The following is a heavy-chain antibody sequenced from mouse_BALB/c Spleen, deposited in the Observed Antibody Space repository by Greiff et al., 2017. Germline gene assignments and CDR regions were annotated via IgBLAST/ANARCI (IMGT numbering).Heavy chain of an antibody. CDR3: ARAYYRNDPCFAD. D-gene: IGHD2-14*01. CDR2: ISDGGSYT. J-gene: IGHJ3*01. CDR1: GFTFSDYY. V-gene: IGHV5-4*02. Sequence: EVQLVESGGGLVKPGGSLKLSCAASGFTFSDYYMYWVRQTPEKRLEWVATISDGGSYTYYPDSVKGRFTISRDNAKNNLYLQMSSLKSEDTAMYYCARAYYRNDPCFADWGQGTLVTVAA.